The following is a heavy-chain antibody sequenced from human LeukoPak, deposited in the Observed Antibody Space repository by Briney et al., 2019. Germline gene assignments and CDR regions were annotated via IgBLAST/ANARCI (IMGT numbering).Heavy chain of an antibody. Sequence: ASVKVSCKVSGYTLTELSMHWVRQAPGKGLEWMGGFDPEDGEAIYAQKFQGRVTMTEDTSTDTAYMELSSLRSEDTAVYYCATYLLAAAGDADYWGQGTLVTVPS. CDR2: FDPEDGEA. J-gene: IGHJ4*02. V-gene: IGHV1-24*01. CDR1: GYTLTELS. CDR3: ATYLLAAAGDADY. D-gene: IGHD6-13*01.